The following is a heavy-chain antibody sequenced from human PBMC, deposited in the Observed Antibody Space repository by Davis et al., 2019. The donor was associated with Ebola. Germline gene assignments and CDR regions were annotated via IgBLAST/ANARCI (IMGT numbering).Heavy chain of an antibody. CDR2: IRSKANSYAT. CDR3: TRHPYSSSWYDNGMDV. D-gene: IGHD6-13*01. V-gene: IGHV3-73*01. J-gene: IGHJ6*02. Sequence: GESLKISCAASGFTFSGSAMHWVRQASGKGLEWVGRIRSKANSYATAYAASVKGRFTISRDDSKNTAYLQMNSLKTEDTAVYYCTRHPYSSSWYDNGMDVWGQGTTVTVSS. CDR1: GFTFSGSA.